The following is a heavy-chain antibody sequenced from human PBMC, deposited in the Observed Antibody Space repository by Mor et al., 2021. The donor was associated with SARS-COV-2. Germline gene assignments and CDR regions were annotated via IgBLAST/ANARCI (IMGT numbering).Heavy chain of an antibody. J-gene: IGHJ6*03. V-gene: IGHV3-21*01. CDR2: SNYI. Sequence: SNYIYYADSVKCRFTISRDNAKNSLYLQMNSLRAEDTAVYYCTRDLRGRSGHCTSSICSSYYMDVWGKGTTVTVSS. D-gene: IGHD2-2*01. CDR3: TRDLRGRSGHCTSSICSSYYMDV.